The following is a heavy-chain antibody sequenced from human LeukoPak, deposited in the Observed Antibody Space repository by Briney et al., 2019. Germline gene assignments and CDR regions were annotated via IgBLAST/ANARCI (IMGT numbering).Heavy chain of an antibody. D-gene: IGHD3-22*01. CDR1: GGSFSGYY. CDR3: ASTPINDSSGYYYYFDY. V-gene: IGHV4-34*01. J-gene: IGHJ4*02. Sequence: SETLSLTCAVSGGSFSGYYWSWIRQPPGKGLEWIGEINHSGSTNYNPSLKSRVTISVDTSKNQLSLKLSSVTAADTAVYYCASTPINDSSGYYYYFDYWGQGTLVTVSS. CDR2: INHSGST.